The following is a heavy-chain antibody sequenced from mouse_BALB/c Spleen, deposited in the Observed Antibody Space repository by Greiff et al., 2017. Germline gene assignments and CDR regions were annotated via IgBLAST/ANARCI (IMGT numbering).Heavy chain of an antibody. CDR3: ARKRYGYDAMDY. CDR1: GYSITSDYA. Sequence: VQLQQSGPGLVKPSQSLSLTCTVTGYSITSDYAWNWIRQFPGNKLEWMGYISYSGSTSYNPSLKSRISITRDTSKNQFFLQLNSVTTEDTATYYCARKRYGYDAMDYWGQGTSVTVSS. D-gene: IGHD2-10*02. J-gene: IGHJ4*01. CDR2: ISYSGST. V-gene: IGHV3-2*02.